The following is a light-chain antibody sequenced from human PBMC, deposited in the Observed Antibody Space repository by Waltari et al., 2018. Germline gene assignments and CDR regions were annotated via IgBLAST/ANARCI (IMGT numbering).Light chain of an antibody. V-gene: IGKV3-15*01. CDR3: QQYKNWPWT. Sequence: EIVMTQSPATLSVSPGERATLSCRASQIVSSHLAWYQQKPGQAPRLPIYGASTRATGIPAGLSGSGSGTEFTLTISSLQSEDFAVYYCQQYKNWPWTFGLGTKVEIK. CDR2: GAS. J-gene: IGKJ1*01. CDR1: QIVSSH.